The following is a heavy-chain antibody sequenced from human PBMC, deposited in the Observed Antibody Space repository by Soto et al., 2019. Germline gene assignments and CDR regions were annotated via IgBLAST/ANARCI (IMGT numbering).Heavy chain of an antibody. D-gene: IGHD3-10*01. Sequence: GGSLRLSCAASGFTFSSYAMSWVRQAPGKGLEWVSAISGSGGSTYYADPVKGRFTISRANSKNMLYLQMNSLRAEDTAVYYCAKDGLIWFGELSLFDYYYYMDVWGKGTTVTVSS. CDR1: GFTFSSYA. CDR2: ISGSGGST. V-gene: IGHV3-23*01. CDR3: AKDGLIWFGELSLFDYYYYMDV. J-gene: IGHJ6*03.